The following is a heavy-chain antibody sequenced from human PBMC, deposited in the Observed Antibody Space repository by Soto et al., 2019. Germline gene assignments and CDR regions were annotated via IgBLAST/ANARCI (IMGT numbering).Heavy chain of an antibody. V-gene: IGHV4-59*08. D-gene: IGHD2-2*01. CDR3: ARHPGVVVVPAGAFDI. Sequence: SXTLSLTCTVSGGSISSYYWSWIRQPPVKGLEWIGYIYYSGSTNYNPSLKSRVTISVDTSKNQFSLKLSSVTAADTAVYYCARHPGVVVVPAGAFDIWGQGTMVTVSS. CDR1: GGSISSYY. J-gene: IGHJ3*02. CDR2: IYYSGST.